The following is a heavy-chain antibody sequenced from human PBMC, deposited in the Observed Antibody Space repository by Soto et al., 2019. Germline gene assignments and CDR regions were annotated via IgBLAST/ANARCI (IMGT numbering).Heavy chain of an antibody. CDR2: IYPGDSDT. V-gene: IGHV5-51*01. CDR1: GYSFTSYW. CDR3: ARFPSYYDILTGYHTPQYYFDY. Sequence: GESLKISCKGSGYSFTSYWIGWVRQMPGKALEWMGIIYPGDSDTRYSPSFQGQVTISADKSISTAYLQWSSLKASDTAMYYCARFPSYYDILTGYHTPQYYFDYWGQGTLVTVSS. J-gene: IGHJ4*02. D-gene: IGHD3-9*01.